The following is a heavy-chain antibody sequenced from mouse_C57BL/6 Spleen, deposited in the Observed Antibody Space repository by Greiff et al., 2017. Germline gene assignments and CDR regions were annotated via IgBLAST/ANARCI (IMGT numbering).Heavy chain of an antibody. CDR3: AGASTVPFYYAMDY. D-gene: IGHD1-1*01. CDR1: GFPITSGYY. J-gene: IGHJ4*01. V-gene: IGHV12-3*01. CDR2: ITHSGET. Sequence: QVQLKESGPGLVKPSQSLFLTCSITGFPITSGYYWIWIRQSPGKPLEWMGYITHSGETFYNPSLQSPISITRETSKNQFFLQLNSVTTEDTAMYYCAGASTVPFYYAMDYWGKGTSVTVSS.